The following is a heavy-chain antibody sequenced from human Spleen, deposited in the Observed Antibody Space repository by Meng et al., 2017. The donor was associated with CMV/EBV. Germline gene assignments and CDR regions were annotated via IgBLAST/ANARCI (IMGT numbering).Heavy chain of an antibody. Sequence: GESLKISCAASGFTFSSYEMNWVRQAPGKGLEWVSSISTSNSYIYYADSVKGRFTISRDNAKNSLYLQMNSLRAEDTAVYYCARDDGGYCSSTSCYLHPFDYWGQGTLVTVSS. CDR2: ISTSNSYI. CDR1: GFTFSSYE. D-gene: IGHD2-2*01. V-gene: IGHV3-21*01. J-gene: IGHJ4*02. CDR3: ARDDGGYCSSTSCYLHPFDY.